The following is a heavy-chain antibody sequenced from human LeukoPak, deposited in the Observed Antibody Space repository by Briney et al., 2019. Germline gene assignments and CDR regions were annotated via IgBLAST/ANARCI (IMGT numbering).Heavy chain of an antibody. V-gene: IGHV4-4*07. J-gene: IGHJ4*02. CDR2: IYASGTT. CDR1: AGSINPYY. Sequence: SETLSLTCTVSAGSINPYYWSWIRQSAEKGLQWIGRIYASGTTKYNPSLQSRVAMSVDMSKNQFPLNLASVTAADTAVYFCARDQGYTYGQTHYFDFWGQGILVTVSS. CDR3: ARDQGYTYGQTHYFDF. D-gene: IGHD5-18*01.